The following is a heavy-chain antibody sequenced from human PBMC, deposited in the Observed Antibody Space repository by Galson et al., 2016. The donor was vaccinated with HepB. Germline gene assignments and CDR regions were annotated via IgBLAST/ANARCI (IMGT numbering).Heavy chain of an antibody. Sequence: SLRLSCAASGFTFNNYWMSWVRQAPGKGLEWVATIKQDGSGKDYVDSVKGRFTISRDNAKNSLFLQMNTLRVEDTAVYYCARDNEGFYDFWRGLTGHEYFQHWGLGTLVTVSS. D-gene: IGHD3-3*01. V-gene: IGHV3-7*01. CDR1: GFTFNNYW. J-gene: IGHJ1*01. CDR2: IKQDGSGK. CDR3: ARDNEGFYDFWRGLTGHEYFQH.